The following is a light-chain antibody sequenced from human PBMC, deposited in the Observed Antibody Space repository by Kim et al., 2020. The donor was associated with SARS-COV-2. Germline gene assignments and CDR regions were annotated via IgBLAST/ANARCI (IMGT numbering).Light chain of an antibody. Sequence: QRVTLSCTGSSSNIGAGYDVHWYQQLPGTAPKLLVYGDNNRPSGVPDRFSDSKSGTSASLAITGLQAEDEADYYCQSSDSSLSGWVFGGGTKLTVL. CDR2: GDN. CDR1: SSNIGAGYD. J-gene: IGLJ3*02. V-gene: IGLV1-40*01. CDR3: QSSDSSLSGWV.